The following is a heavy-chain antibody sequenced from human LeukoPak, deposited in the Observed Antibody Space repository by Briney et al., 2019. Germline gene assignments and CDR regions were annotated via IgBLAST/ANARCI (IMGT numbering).Heavy chain of an antibody. D-gene: IGHD6-19*01. J-gene: IGHJ4*02. CDR1: GGSISSSGYS. Sequence: SETLSLTCTVSGGSISSSGYSWGWIRQPPGKGLEWIGSIYDSGSTQYNPSLKSRVTISVDTYKMRFYLKVTSVTAADTAVYYCARRSSGLPFDYWGQGTLVTVSS. CDR3: ARRSSGLPFDY. CDR2: IYDSGST. V-gene: IGHV4-39*01.